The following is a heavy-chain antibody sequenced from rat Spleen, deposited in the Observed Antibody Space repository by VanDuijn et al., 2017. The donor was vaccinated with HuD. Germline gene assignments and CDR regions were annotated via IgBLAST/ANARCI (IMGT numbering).Heavy chain of an antibody. CDR3: ATPLPH. J-gene: IGHJ2*01. Sequence: EVHLVESGGGLVQPGRSLKLSCAASGFIFSNYYMAWVRQAPTKGLEWVAYISAGGGDTYYRYSVKGRFTISRDNAQSTLYLQMDSLRSEDTATYYCATPLPHWGQGVLVTVSS. V-gene: IGHV5-25*01. CDR1: GFIFSNYY. D-gene: IGHD3-1*01. CDR2: ISAGGGDT.